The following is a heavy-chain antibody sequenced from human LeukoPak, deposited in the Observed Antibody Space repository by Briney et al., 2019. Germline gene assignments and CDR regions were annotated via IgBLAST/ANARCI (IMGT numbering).Heavy chain of an antibody. V-gene: IGHV1-2*02. D-gene: IGHD3-10*01. Sequence: ASVKVSCKASGYTFTGQYIHWVRQAPGQGLEWMGWIDPNSGGTNYAQKFQGRVTMTRDTSISTVYMELSRLTSDDTAVYYCASRSASGNWFLAYWGQGSLVTFSS. CDR1: GYTFTGQY. CDR2: IDPNSGGT. J-gene: IGHJ4*02. CDR3: ASRSASGNWFLAY.